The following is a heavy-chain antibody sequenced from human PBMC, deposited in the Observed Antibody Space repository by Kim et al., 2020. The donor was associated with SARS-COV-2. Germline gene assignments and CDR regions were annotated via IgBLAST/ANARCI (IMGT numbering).Heavy chain of an antibody. J-gene: IGHJ4*02. Sequence: GGSLRLYCAASGFTFSNYGMHWVRQAPGKGLEWVAVIWYDGSNKYYADSVKGRFTISRDSSKNTLYLHMNSLTAEDTAVYYCAREDLVGATTALDYWGQG. CDR3: AREDLVGATTALDY. CDR1: GFTFSNYG. V-gene: IGHV3-33*01. D-gene: IGHD1-26*01. CDR2: IWYDGSNK.